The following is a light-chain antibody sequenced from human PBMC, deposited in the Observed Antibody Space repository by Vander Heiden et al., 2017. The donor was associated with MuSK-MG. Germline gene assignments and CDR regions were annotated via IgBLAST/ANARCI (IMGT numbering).Light chain of an antibody. CDR2: GNN. Sequence: SSELPQPPAVSVALGQTVRLTCQGNSPRSYYASWSQQKPGQAPVLTIYGNNNWHAEIPDRFAGYSSGNTASLTITGAQAEEEEDYYCNARDSSGNNPYVFGTGTKVTVL. J-gene: IGLJ1*01. CDR1: SPRSYY. V-gene: IGLV3-19*01. CDR3: NARDSSGNNPYV.